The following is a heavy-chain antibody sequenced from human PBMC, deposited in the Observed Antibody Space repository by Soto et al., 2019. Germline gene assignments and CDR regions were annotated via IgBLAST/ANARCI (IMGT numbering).Heavy chain of an antibody. D-gene: IGHD3-16*02. J-gene: IGHJ4*02. V-gene: IGHV2-70*04. Sequence: SGPTLVNPTQTLTLTCTFSGFSLSTSGMRVSWIRQPPGKALEWLARIDWDDDKFYSTSLKTRLTISKDTSKNQVVLTMTNMDPVDTATYYCARTIYDYVWGSYPEAYFDYWGQGTLVTVSS. CDR1: GFSLSTSGMR. CDR2: IDWDDDK. CDR3: ARTIYDYVWGSYPEAYFDY.